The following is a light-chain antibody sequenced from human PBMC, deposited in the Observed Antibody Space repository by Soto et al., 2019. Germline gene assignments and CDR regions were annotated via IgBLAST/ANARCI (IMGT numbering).Light chain of an antibody. CDR2: GAS. J-gene: IGKJ1*01. CDR1: QTINNN. Sequence: EIVLTQSPGTLSLSPGERATLSCRASQTINNNVAWYQLKDGQVPRLVIYGASTRATDIPARFSGSGSGTDFTLTINRLEPEDFAVYYCQDYGTSWTFGQGTKVDIK. V-gene: IGKV3-20*01. CDR3: QDYGTSWT.